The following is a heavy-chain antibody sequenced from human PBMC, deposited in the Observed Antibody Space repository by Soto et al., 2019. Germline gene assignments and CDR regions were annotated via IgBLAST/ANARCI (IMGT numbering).Heavy chain of an antibody. CDR2: MSHRGGT. Sequence: QVQLQQWGAGLLKPSETLSLTCAVYGGSVSSGSYYWSWIRQPPGKGLEWIGEMSHRGGTHFNPSLRSRVTISVDTSKNQFSLKMSFVTAADTALYYCARVERGTATTGVDAFDLWGPGTMVTVSS. CDR3: ARVERGTATTGVDAFDL. CDR1: GGSVSSGSYY. D-gene: IGHD1-1*01. V-gene: IGHV4-34*01. J-gene: IGHJ3*01.